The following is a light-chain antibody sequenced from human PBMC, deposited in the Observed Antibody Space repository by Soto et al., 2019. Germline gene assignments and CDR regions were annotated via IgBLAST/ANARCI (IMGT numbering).Light chain of an antibody. CDR3: AAWDGSLNGLYV. CDR1: SSNIGDNT. J-gene: IGLJ1*01. Sequence: QSALTQPPSASGTPGLTVTISCSGSSSNIGDNTVTWYRQLPGTAPKLLIYADNQRPSGVPDRFSGSKSGTSASLAISGLQSDDEADYYCAAWDGSLNGLYVFGSGTKLTVL. CDR2: ADN. V-gene: IGLV1-44*01.